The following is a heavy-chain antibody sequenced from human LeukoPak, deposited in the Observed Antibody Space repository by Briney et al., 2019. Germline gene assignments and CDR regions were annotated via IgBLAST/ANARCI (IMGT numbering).Heavy chain of an antibody. CDR1: GGTFSSYA. J-gene: IGHJ5*02. Sequence: GASVKVSCKASGGTFSSYAISWVRQAPGQGLEWMGGIIPIFGTANYAQKFQGRVTITADESTSTAYMELSSLRSEDTAVYYCARAPAMSFWSGYSSNWFDPWGQGTLVTVSS. CDR2: IIPIFGTA. V-gene: IGHV1-69*13. D-gene: IGHD3-3*01. CDR3: ARAPAMSFWSGYSSNWFDP.